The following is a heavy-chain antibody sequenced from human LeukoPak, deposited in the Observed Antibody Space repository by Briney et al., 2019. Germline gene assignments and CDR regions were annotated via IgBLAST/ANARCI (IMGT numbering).Heavy chain of an antibody. CDR3: ARDPYYHGSGTYYYGMDV. V-gene: IGHV4-59*01. Sequence: SETLSLTCTVSGGSISSYYWTWIRQPPGRGLEWIGYISYSASTSYNPSLKSRVTISKDTSKNQFSLKLNSVTAADTAVYYCARDPYYHGSGTYYYGMDVWGQGTTVTVSS. CDR1: GGSISSYY. D-gene: IGHD3-10*01. J-gene: IGHJ6*02. CDR2: ISYSAST.